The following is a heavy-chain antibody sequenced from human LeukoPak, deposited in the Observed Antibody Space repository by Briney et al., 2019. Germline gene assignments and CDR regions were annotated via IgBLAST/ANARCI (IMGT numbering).Heavy chain of an antibody. CDR3: ARDRMGSSGWYRTFDY. CDR2: ISSSSVYT. J-gene: IGHJ4*02. V-gene: IGHV3-11*06. CDR1: GFTFSDYY. Sequence: GGSLRLSCAASGFTFSDYYMSWIRQAPGKGLEWVSYISSSSVYTNYADSVKGRFTISRDNAKNSLYLQMNSLRAEDTAVYYCARDRMGSSGWYRTFDYWGQGTLVTVSS. D-gene: IGHD6-19*01.